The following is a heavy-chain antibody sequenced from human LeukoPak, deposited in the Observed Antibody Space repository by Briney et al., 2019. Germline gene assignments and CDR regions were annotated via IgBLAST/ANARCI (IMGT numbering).Heavy chain of an antibody. CDR2: VSYDGSSK. V-gene: IGHV3-30*18. J-gene: IGHJ4*02. Sequence: PGRSLRLSCAASGFTFTSYGMHWVRQAPGKGLEWVAVVSYDGSSKYYADSVKGRFTVSRDNSKTTLSLQMNSLSAEDTALYYCAKDVARGGIKGSFDYWGQGTLVTVSS. CDR1: GFTFTSYG. CDR3: AKDVARGGIKGSFDY. D-gene: IGHD3-16*01.